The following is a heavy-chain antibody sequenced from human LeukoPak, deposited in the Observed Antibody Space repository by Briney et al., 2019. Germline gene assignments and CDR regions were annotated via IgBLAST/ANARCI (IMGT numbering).Heavy chain of an antibody. D-gene: IGHD5-18*01. CDR1: GFTFSSYW. J-gene: IGHJ4*02. V-gene: IGHV3-74*01. CDR3: ATDRGYSPGRDY. CDR2: INSDGSST. Sequence: GGSLRLSCAASGFTFSSYWMHWVRQAPGKGLVWVSRINSDGSSTSYADSVKGRITISRDNAENTLYLQMNSLRAEDTAVYYCATDRGYSPGRDYWGQGTLVTVSS.